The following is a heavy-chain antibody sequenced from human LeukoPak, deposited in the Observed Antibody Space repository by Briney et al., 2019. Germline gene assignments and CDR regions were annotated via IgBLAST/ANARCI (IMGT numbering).Heavy chain of an antibody. V-gene: IGHV1-2*02. J-gene: IGHJ1*01. CDR1: GYTFSGYY. Sequence: ASVKVSCKASGYTFSGYYMHWVRQAPGQGLEWMGWIKPNSGGTNYAQKFQGRVTMTRDTSISTAYMELSRLRSDDTAVYYCARGYPLSTTAAGTYFQHWGQGTLVTVSS. CDR3: ARGYPLSTTAAGTYFQH. CDR2: IKPNSGGT. D-gene: IGHD6-13*01.